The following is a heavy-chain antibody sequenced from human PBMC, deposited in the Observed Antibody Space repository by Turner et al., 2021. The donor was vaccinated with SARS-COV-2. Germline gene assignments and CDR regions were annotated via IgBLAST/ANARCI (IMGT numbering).Heavy chain of an antibody. CDR1: GFAFTHSG. CDR2: ISPGGGER. J-gene: IGHJ4*02. D-gene: IGHD3-22*01. CDR3: ARDSDGSGCLSSLDV. V-gene: IGHV3-33*02. Sequence: VQLVESGGGVVQPGTSLSLSCAASGFAFTHSGIQWVRQAPGKGLEWVEHISPGGGERYYSYSVKVRFTISRDDSRNTVFLQMNTLTAGDTAVYYCARDSDGSGCLSSLDVWGQGPLVTVSS.